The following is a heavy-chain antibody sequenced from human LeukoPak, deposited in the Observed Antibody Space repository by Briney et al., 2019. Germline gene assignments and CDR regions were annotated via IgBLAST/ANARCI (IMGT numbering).Heavy chain of an antibody. Sequence: SETLSLTCTVSGASFTSYYWNWIRQPPGKGLEWIGFIHYTGSTNYSPSLKSRVTISVDTSKNQFSLKLNSVTAADTAIYYCARKGSAPYWYFDLWGRGTLVTVSS. CDR3: ARKGSAPYWYFDL. J-gene: IGHJ2*01. CDR1: GASFTSYY. CDR2: IHYTGST. V-gene: IGHV4-59*01.